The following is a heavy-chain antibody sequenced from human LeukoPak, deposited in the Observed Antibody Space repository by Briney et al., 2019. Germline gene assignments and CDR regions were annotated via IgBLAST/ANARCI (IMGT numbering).Heavy chain of an antibody. D-gene: IGHD1-26*01. J-gene: IGHJ4*02. CDR1: GFTFSSYG. Sequence: GRSLRLSCAASGFTFSSYGMHWVRQAPGKGLEWVAVIWYDGSNKYYADSVKGRFTISRDNSKNTLYLQMNSLRAEDTAVYYCARDVYSGSYLDYWGQGTLVTVSS. V-gene: IGHV3-33*01. CDR3: ARDVYSGSYLDY. CDR2: IWYDGSNK.